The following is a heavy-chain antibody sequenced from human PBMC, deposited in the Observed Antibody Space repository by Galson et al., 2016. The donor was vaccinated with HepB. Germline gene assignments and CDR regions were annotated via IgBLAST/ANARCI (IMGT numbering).Heavy chain of an antibody. CDR2: ISDDGRNK. CDR1: GFSFSHNG. CDR3: ATVETRGDQRGDF. D-gene: IGHD4-17*01. V-gene: IGHV3-30*03. J-gene: IGHJ4*02. Sequence: SLRLSCAAFGFSFSHNGMHWVRQAPGKGLEWLAVISDDGRNKYYADSVKGRFTISRDNSKNTLYLQMNSLRPEDTAVYYCATVETRGDQRGDFRGQGTLVTVSS.